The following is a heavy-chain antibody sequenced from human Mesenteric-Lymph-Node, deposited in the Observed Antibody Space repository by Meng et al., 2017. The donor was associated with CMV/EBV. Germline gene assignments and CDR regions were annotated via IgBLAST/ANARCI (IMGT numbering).Heavy chain of an antibody. CDR1: GFTFHDYA. CDR3: ARGRHLFRFLEWLLYSFDH. Sequence: GESLKISCAASGFTFHDYAMTWVRQAPGKGLEWVSGIRHSGENTYYADSVRGRFTISRDNSKNTLYLEMSSVRAEDTAIYYCARGRHLFRFLEWLLYSFDHWGQGTLVTVSS. D-gene: IGHD3-3*01. CDR2: IRHSGENT. J-gene: IGHJ4*02. V-gene: IGHV3-23*01.